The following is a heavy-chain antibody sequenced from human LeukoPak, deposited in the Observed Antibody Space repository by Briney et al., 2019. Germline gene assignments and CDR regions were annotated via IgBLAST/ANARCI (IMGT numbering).Heavy chain of an antibody. J-gene: IGHJ4*02. Sequence: GASVKVSCKASGGTFSSYAISWVRQAPGQGLEWMGRIIPILGIANYAQKFQGRVTITADKSTSTAYMVLSSLRSEDTAVYYCARDNCSGGSCYSGYRGQGTLVTVSS. D-gene: IGHD2-15*01. CDR2: IIPILGIA. CDR1: GGTFSSYA. CDR3: ARDNCSGGSCYSGY. V-gene: IGHV1-69*04.